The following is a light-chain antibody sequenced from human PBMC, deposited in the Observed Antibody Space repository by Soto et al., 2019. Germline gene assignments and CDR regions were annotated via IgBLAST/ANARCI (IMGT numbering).Light chain of an antibody. CDR3: QHYNSYWT. CDR2: KAS. J-gene: IGKJ1*01. V-gene: IGKV1-5*03. CDR1: QTISSW. Sequence: DIQMTQSPSTLSGSVGDRVTITCRASQTISSWLAWYQQKPGKAPKLLIYKASTLKSGVPSRFSGSGSGTELTLNISSLQPDDFATYYCQHYNSYWTFGQGTKLDIK.